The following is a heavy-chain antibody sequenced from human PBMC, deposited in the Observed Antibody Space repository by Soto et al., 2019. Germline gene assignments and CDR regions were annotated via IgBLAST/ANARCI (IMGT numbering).Heavy chain of an antibody. J-gene: IGHJ6*04. V-gene: IGHV5-51*01. CDR1: GYSFTSYW. CDR3: TGYDIGFCIITSCNEDESSYYYSGMDV. CDR2: IYPGDSDT. D-gene: IGHD2-2*01. Sequence: PGESLKISCKGSGYSFTSYWIGWVRQMPGKGLEWMGIIYPGDSDTRYSPSFQGQVTISADKSISTAYLQWSSLKASDTAMYYCTGYDIGFCIITSCNEDESSYYYSGMDVGGKGTTVTVS.